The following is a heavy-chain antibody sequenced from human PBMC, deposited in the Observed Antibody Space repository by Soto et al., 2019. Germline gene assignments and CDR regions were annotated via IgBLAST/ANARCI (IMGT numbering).Heavy chain of an antibody. CDR1: GFTFSHYS. D-gene: IGHD3-9*01. CDR3: SKGGGMTGVDDMDV. Sequence: EVQLVESGGGLVKPGESLRLACAASGFTFSHYSMNWVRQAPGKGLEWVSSMSSTGSFMYYADSVKGRFTISRDSAKESPYLQMNNPRGEATAVYFCSKGGGMTGVDDMDVWGKGTTVIVSS. J-gene: IGHJ6*03. CDR2: MSSTGSFM. V-gene: IGHV3-21*01.